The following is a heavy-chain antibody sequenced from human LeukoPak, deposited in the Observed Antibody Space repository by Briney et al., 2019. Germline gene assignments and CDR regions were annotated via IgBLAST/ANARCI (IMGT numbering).Heavy chain of an antibody. D-gene: IGHD4-11*01. CDR1: GFSFDTYS. J-gene: IGHJ4*02. V-gene: IGHV3-48*04. Sequence: GGSLRLSCAASGFSFDTYSMNWFRQAPGKGLEWVAYISFSSTTIFYADFVKGRFTISRDNAQNSPFLQMSSLRAEDTAVYFCARVPHDYSDYVAYWGQGTLVTVSS. CDR2: ISFSSTTI. CDR3: ARVPHDYSDYVAY.